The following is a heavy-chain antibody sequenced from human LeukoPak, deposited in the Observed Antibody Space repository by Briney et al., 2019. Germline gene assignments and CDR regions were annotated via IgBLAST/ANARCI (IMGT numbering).Heavy chain of an antibody. V-gene: IGHV3-23*01. D-gene: IGHD6-19*01. CDR2: ISGGSRAI. CDR3: AREGDRGVAVADYFDY. J-gene: IGHJ4*02. Sequence: GGSLRLSCAASGFSFNDYSMALVRQAPGRGLEWVSVISGGSRAIFYGDSVNGRFSISRDNSKNTLYLEMNILRVDDTAVYYCAREGDRGVAVADYFDYWGQGILVTVSS. CDR1: GFSFNDYS.